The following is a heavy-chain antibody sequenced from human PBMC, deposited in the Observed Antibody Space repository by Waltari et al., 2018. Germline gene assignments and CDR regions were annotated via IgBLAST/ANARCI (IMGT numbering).Heavy chain of an antibody. J-gene: IGHJ5*02. CDR2: IGPNSGDT. CDR3: TREDRDAYNHGWFDP. Sequence: QVQLVQSGAEMRKPGASVKVSCKTSGYTFTTYYIHWVRQAPGQGLEWMEWIGPNSGDTNYAQKFQGRVTMTRDTSINTTYMELSGLRSDDTAMYYCTREDRDAYNHGWFDPWGQGALVTVSS. V-gene: IGHV1-2*02. D-gene: IGHD1-1*01. CDR1: GYTFTTYY.